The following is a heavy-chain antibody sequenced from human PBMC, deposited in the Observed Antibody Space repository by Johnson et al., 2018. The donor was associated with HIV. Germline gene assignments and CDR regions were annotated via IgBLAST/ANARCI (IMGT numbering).Heavy chain of an antibody. V-gene: IGHV3-20*04. CDR1: GLTFDDYG. D-gene: IGHD1-26*01. CDR2: INWNGANS. J-gene: IGHJ3*02. CDR3: ARGGEGELPDAFDI. Sequence: VQLVESGGGVVRPGGSLRLSCAASGLTFDDYGMSWVRQVPGKGLEWVSSINWNGANSGYAASVKGRFTISRDNAKNSLYLQMNSLRAEDTAVYYCARGGEGELPDAFDIWGQGTMVTVSS.